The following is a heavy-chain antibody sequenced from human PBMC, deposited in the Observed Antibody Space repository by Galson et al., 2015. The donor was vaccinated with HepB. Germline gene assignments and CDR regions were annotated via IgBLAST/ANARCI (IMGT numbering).Heavy chain of an antibody. CDR2: IIPILGIA. Sequence: SVKVSCKASGGTFSSYAFSWVRQAPGQGLEWMGRIIPILGIANYAQKFQGRVTITADKSTSTAYMELSSLRSEDTAVYYCAGDIVATIVFGGPDYWGQGTLVTVSS. J-gene: IGHJ4*02. CDR1: GGTFSSYA. CDR3: AGDIVATIVFGGPDY. D-gene: IGHD5-12*01. V-gene: IGHV1-69*04.